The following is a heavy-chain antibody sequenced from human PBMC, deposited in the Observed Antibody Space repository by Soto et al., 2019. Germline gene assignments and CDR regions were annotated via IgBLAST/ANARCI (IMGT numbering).Heavy chain of an antibody. CDR1: GGSISSYY. J-gene: IGHJ5*02. CDR2: IYYSGST. D-gene: IGHD3-16*01. V-gene: IGHV4-59*01. Sequence: QVQLQESGPGLVKPSETLSLTCTVSGGSISSYYWSWIRQPPRKGLEWIGYIYYSGSTNYNPSLKSRVTISVDTSKNQFSLKLSSVTAVDTAVYYCARVLGVGRDWFDPWGQGTLVTVSS. CDR3: ARVLGVGRDWFDP.